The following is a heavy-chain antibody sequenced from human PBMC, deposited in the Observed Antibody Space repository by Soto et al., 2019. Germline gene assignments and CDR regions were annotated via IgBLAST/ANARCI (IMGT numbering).Heavy chain of an antibody. V-gene: IGHV3-30-3*01. CDR2: ILYDGSNK. J-gene: IGHJ4*02. CDR1: GFTFSSYA. D-gene: IGHD3-10*02. CDR3: ARDRAYFRLAIDY. Sequence: QVQLVESGGGVVQPGRSLRLSCAASGFTFSSYAMHWVRQAPGKGLEWVAVILYDGSNKYYADSVKGRFTISRDNSKNTLYLQMNSLRAEDTAVYYCARDRAYFRLAIDYWGQGTLVTVSS.